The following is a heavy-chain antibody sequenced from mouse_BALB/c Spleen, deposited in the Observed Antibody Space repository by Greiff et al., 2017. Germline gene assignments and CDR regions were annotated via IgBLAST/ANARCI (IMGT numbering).Heavy chain of an antibody. V-gene: IGHV5-6-3*01. Sequence: VQLKESGGGLVQPGGSLKLSCAASGFTFSSYGMSWVRQTPDKRLELVATINSNGGSTYYPDSVKGRFTITRDNAKNTLYLQMSSLKSEDTAMYYCARDTFDDWGEGTTLTVSS. CDR2: INSNGGST. J-gene: IGHJ2*01. CDR3: ARDTFDD. CDR1: GFTFSSYG.